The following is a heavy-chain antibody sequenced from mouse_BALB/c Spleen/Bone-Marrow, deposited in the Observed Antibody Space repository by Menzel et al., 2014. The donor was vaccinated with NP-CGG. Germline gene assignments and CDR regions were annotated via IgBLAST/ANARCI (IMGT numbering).Heavy chain of an antibody. Sequence: LVESAAELVKPGASVKLSCTASGFNIKDTYMHWVKQRPEQGLEWIGRIDPANGNTKYDPKFQGKATITTDTSSNTAYLQVSSLTSEDTADYYCASATTATYYAMDYWGQGTSVTVSS. CDR2: IDPANGNT. V-gene: IGHV14-3*02. CDR3: ASATTATYYAMDY. D-gene: IGHD1-2*01. J-gene: IGHJ4*01. CDR1: GFNIKDTY.